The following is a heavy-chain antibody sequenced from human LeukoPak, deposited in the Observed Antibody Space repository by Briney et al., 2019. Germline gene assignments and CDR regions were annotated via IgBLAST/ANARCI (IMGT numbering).Heavy chain of an antibody. CDR1: GGSISNSTYS. CDR2: IYYSGND. CDR3: TTTMVRGMTTVYFES. Sequence: PSGTLSLTCTVSGGSISNSTYSWDWIRQSPGKGLQWIGSIYYSGNDYYNPSLKSRATISVDRSKNQFSLRLQAVTAADSAVYYCTTTMVRGMTTVYFESWGQGTLVTVSS. J-gene: IGHJ4*02. V-gene: IGHV4-39*01. D-gene: IGHD3-10*01.